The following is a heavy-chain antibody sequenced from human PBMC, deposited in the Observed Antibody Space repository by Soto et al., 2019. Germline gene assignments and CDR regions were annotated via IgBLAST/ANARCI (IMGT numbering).Heavy chain of an antibody. V-gene: IGHV4-59*08. D-gene: IGHD5-12*01. Sequence: SETLSLTCTVSGGSISSYYWSWIRQPPGKGLEWIGYIYYSGSTNYNPSLKSRVTISVDTSKNQFSLKLSSVTAADTAVYYCARHRPYSGYDQFDYWGQGTLVTVSS. J-gene: IGHJ4*02. CDR1: GGSISSYY. CDR2: IYYSGST. CDR3: ARHRPYSGYDQFDY.